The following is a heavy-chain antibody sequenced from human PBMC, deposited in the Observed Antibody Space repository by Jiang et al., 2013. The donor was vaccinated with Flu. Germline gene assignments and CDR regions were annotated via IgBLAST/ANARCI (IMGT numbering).Heavy chain of an antibody. V-gene: IGHV4-59*01. D-gene: IGHD2-2*01. CDR3: ARGVVVVPAAPSSRANGYFQH. CDR1: GGSISSYY. CDR2: IYYSGST. Sequence: GSGLVKPSETLSLTCTVSGGSISSYYWSWIRQPPGKGLEWIGYIYYSGSTNYNPSLKSRVTISVDTSKNQFSLKLSSVTAADTAVYYCARGVVVVPAAPSSRANGYFQHWGQGTLVTVSS. J-gene: IGHJ1*01.